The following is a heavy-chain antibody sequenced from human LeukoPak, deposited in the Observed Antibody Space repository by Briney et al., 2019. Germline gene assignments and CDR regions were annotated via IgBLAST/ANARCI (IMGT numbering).Heavy chain of an antibody. CDR1: GGSLSGYY. D-gene: IGHD5-18*01. CDR3: ARLDVDTTMGPTRYYYYYYMDV. Sequence: SETLSLTCAVYGGSLSGYYWSWIRQPPGKGLEWIGEINHSGSTNYNPSLKSRVTISVDTSKNQFSLKLSSVTAADTAVYYCARLDVDTTMGPTRYYYYYYMDVWGKGTTVTISS. CDR2: INHSGST. J-gene: IGHJ6*03. V-gene: IGHV4-34*01.